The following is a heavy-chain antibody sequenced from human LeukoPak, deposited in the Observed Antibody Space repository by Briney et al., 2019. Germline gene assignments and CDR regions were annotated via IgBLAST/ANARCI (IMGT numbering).Heavy chain of an antibody. D-gene: IGHD3-9*01. CDR1: GFTFSSYA. J-gene: IGHJ4*02. Sequence: PGGSLRLSCAASGFTFSSYAMSWVRQAPGKGLEWVSVIYSGGSTYYADSVKGRFTISRDNSKNTLYLQMNSLRAEDTAVYYCARGVYDDISLDYWGQGTLVTVSS. CDR3: ARGVYDDISLDY. CDR2: IYSGGST. V-gene: IGHV3-53*01.